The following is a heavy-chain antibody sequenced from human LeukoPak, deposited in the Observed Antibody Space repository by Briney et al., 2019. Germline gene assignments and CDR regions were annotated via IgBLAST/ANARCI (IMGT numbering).Heavy chain of an antibody. V-gene: IGHV3-11*03. CDR3: ARRGTDYCTPSSCHPNWFAP. D-gene: IGHD4-11*01. CDR2: IDGSSSRT. CDR1: GFIFSDYY. Sequence: GGSLRLSCAASGFIFSDYYMSWMRQAPGKGLEWLSYIDGSSSRTNYADSVKGRFTISRDNVKNSLYLQMNSLRAEDTAVYFCARRGTDYCTPSSCHPNWFAPWGQGTQVTVSS. J-gene: IGHJ5*02.